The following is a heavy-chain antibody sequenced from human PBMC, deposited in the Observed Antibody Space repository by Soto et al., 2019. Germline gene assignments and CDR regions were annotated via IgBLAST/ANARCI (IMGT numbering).Heavy chain of an antibody. D-gene: IGHD1-7*01. Sequence: GGSLRLSCAASGFTVSSNYMSWVRQAPGKGLEWVSVIYSGGSTYYADSVKGRFTISRDNSKNTLYLQMNSLRAEDTAVYYCASTIRKLELEHYYYYYGMDVWGQGTTVTVSS. CDR3: ASTIRKLELEHYYYYYGMDV. J-gene: IGHJ6*02. V-gene: IGHV3-53*01. CDR2: IYSGGST. CDR1: GFTVSSNY.